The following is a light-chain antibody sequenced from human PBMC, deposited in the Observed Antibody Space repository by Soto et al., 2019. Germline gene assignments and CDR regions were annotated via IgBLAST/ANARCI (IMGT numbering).Light chain of an antibody. CDR2: DAF. CDR1: QSVSVW. CDR3: QQYNTYSSLT. V-gene: IGKV1-5*01. Sequence: DIQMTQSPSTLSASVGDRVSISCRASQSVSVWVAWYQQKPGAAPKLLIYDAFTVDTGVPSRFSGSGYGTEFTLTISSLQPDDFATYYCQQYNTYSSLTFGGGTKVDI. J-gene: IGKJ4*01.